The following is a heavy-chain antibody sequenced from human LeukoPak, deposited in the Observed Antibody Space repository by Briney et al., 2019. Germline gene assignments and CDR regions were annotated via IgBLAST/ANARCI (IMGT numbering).Heavy chain of an antibody. V-gene: IGHV4-34*01. Sequence: SETLSLTCAVYGGSFSGYYWSWIRQPPGKGLEWIGEINHSGSTNYNPSLKSRVTISVDTSKNQFSLKLSSVTAADTAVYYCASSHYYDSSGLSHWGQGTLVTVSS. CDR1: GGSFSGYY. D-gene: IGHD3-22*01. CDR2: INHSGST. J-gene: IGHJ4*02. CDR3: ASSHYYDSSGLSH.